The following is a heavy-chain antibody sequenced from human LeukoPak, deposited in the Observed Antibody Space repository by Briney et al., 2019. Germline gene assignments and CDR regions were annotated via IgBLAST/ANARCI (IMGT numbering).Heavy chain of an antibody. V-gene: IGHV7-4-1*02. CDR1: GYTFTSYA. J-gene: IGHJ5*02. CDR2: INTNTGNP. D-gene: IGHD2-15*01. CDR3: ARDRVVVAATRVKRLNWFDP. Sequence: ASVKVSCKASGYTFTSYAMNWVRQAPGQGLEWMGWINTNTGNPTYDQGFTGRFVFSLDTSVSTTYLQISSLKAEDTAVYYCARDRVVVAATRVKRLNWFDPWGQGTLVTVSS.